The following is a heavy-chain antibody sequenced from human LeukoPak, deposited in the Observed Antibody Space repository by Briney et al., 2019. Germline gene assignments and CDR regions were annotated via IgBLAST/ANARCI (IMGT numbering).Heavy chain of an antibody. CDR2: IYSGGST. V-gene: IGHV3-53*01. CDR3: ARQPSGYSNLDS. CDR1: GFTFSDYY. J-gene: IGHJ4*02. D-gene: IGHD3-22*01. Sequence: PGGSLTLSCAASGFTFSDYYMSWIRQAPGKGLEWVSVIYSGGSTYYADSVKGRFTISRDNSKNTLCLQMDSLRAEDTAVYYCARQPSGYSNLDSWGQGTLVTVSS.